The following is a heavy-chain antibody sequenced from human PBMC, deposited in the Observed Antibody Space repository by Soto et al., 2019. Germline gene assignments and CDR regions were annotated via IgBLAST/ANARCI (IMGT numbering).Heavy chain of an antibody. CDR2: IYWDDDK. CDR3: AYVYYNSGRWDA. CDR1: GFSLSTSAVG. Sequence: ITLKESGPTLVKPTQTLTLTCTFSGFSLSTSAVGVGWIRQPPGKALEWLALIYWDDDKRYSPSLKSRLTITTDPSKNQVVLTMTNMDPVDTATYYCAYVYYNSGRWDAWGQGTLVTVSS. D-gene: IGHD3-10*01. J-gene: IGHJ5*02. V-gene: IGHV2-5*02.